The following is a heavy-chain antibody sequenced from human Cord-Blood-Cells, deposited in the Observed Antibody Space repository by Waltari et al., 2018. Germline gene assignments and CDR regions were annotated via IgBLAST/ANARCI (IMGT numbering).Heavy chain of an antibody. V-gene: IGHV4-34*01. CDR2: INHSGST. Sequence: QVQLQQWGAGLLKPSETLSLTCAVYGGSFSGYYWSWIRKPPGKGLEWIGEINHSGSTNYNPSLKRRVTISVDTAKNQFSLKLSSVTAADTAVYYCARVLGYSYGSTFYYYYGMDVWGQGTTVTVSS. CDR3: ARVLGYSYGSTFYYYYGMDV. D-gene: IGHD5-18*01. J-gene: IGHJ6*02. CDR1: GGSFSGYY.